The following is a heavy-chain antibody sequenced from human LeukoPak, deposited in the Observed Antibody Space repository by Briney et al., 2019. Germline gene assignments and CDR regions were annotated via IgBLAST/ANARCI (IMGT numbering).Heavy chain of an antibody. Sequence: SETLSLTCTVSGGSISSGGYYWSWIRQPPGKGLEWIGYIYHSGSTYYNPSLKSRVTISVDRSKNQFSLKLSSVTAADTAVYYCARDGVAARPGSYGANWFDPWGQGTLVTVSS. CDR2: IYHSGST. D-gene: IGHD6-6*01. CDR3: ARDGVAARPGSYGANWFDP. CDR1: GGSISSGGYY. V-gene: IGHV4-30-2*01. J-gene: IGHJ5*02.